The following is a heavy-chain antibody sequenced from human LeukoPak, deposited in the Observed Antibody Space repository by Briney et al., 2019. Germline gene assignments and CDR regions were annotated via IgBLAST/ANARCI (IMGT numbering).Heavy chain of an antibody. Sequence: EPLETLSLTCTVSGGSISSYYWNWIRHPPGKGLEWIGCIYYSGSTNYNPSLKSRVTISVDTSKNQFSLKLNSVTAADTAVYYCARGGAHYYYGMDVWGQGTTVTVSS. V-gene: IGHV4-59*01. CDR3: ARGGAHYYYGMDV. CDR2: IYYSGST. CDR1: GGSISSYY. J-gene: IGHJ6*02.